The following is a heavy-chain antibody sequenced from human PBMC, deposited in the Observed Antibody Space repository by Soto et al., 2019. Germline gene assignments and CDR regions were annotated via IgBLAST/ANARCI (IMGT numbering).Heavy chain of an antibody. D-gene: IGHD2-15*01. V-gene: IGHV3-33*01. CDR3: ARDRGGGTFYACDS. CDR1: GFTFGNYG. J-gene: IGHJ5*01. Sequence: QVQLVESGGGVVQPGRSLRLSCAASGFTFGNYGMHWVRQAPGKGLEWLAVIWYDGSEKYYADSVKGRFSISRGNSKDTLYLDMNSLRAEDTGVYYCARDRGGGTFYACDSWGQGTLVTVSS. CDR2: IWYDGSEK.